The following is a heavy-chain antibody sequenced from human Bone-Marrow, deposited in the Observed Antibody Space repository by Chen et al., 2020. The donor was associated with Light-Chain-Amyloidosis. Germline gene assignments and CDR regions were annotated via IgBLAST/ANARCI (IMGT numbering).Heavy chain of an antibody. J-gene: IGHJ4*02. D-gene: IGHD5-12*01. CDR3: GRRRDGYNFDY. CDR1: GYTFPNYW. CDR2: IYPDDSDA. Sequence: EVQLEQSGPEVKKPGESLKISCKGSGYTFPNYWIGWVRQMPGKGLEWMGVIYPDDSDARYSPSFEGQVTISADKSLNTAYLQWRSLKASDTAMYYCGRRRDGYNFDYWGQGTLVTVSS. V-gene: IGHV5-51*01.